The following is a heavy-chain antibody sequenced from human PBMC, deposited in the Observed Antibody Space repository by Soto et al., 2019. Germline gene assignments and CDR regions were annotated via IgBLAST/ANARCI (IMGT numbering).Heavy chain of an antibody. V-gene: IGHV4-4*02. CDR1: SGSISSSNW. CDR3: ASRIGAAGTRYYFYY. CDR2: IYHSGST. D-gene: IGHD6-13*01. Sequence: PSETLSLTCAVSSGSISSSNWWSWVRQPPGKGLEWIGEIYHSGSTNYNPSLKSRVTISVDKSKNQFSLKLSSVTAADTAVYYCASRIGAAGTRYYFYYWGQGTLVTVSS. J-gene: IGHJ4*02.